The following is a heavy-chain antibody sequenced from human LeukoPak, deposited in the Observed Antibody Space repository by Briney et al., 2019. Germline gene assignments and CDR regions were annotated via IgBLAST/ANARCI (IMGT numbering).Heavy chain of an antibody. CDR2: ISGSSGII. CDR1: GFTFNTYT. CDR3: ARTRSSGYLTFDC. V-gene: IGHV3-48*01. J-gene: IGHJ4*02. Sequence: PGGSLRLSCAASGFTFNTYTMNWVRQAPGKGLEWVSYISGSSGIIDYADSVRGRFTISGDNAKNSLYLQMNSLRAEDTAVYYCARTRSSGYLTFDCWGQGILVTVSS. D-gene: IGHD3-22*01.